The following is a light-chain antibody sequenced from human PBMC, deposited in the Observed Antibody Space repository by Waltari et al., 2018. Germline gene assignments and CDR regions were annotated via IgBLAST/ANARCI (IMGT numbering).Light chain of an antibody. CDR1: QSVSSY. V-gene: IGKV3-11*01. J-gene: IGKJ3*01. Sequence: EIVLTQSPATLSLSPGERATLSCRASQSVSSYLACYQQKPGQAPRLLIYDASSRATGIPARFSVSGSGTDFTLTISSLEPEDFAVYYCQQRSNWPPEFTFGPGTKVDIK. CDR2: DAS. CDR3: QQRSNWPPEFT.